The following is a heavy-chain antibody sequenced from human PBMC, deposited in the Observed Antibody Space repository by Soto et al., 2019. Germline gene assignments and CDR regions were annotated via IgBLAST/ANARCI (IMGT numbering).Heavy chain of an antibody. CDR3: ARSSCSGGSCYDRNYYCSGMDV. J-gene: IGHJ6*02. D-gene: IGHD2-15*01. Sequence: ESLKISCKGSGYSFTSYWIGWVRQMPGKGLEWMGIIYPGDSDTRYSPSFQGQVTISADKSISTAYLQWRSLTASDTAMYYCARSSCSGGSCYDRNYYCSGMDVCGPGRTVTVAS. V-gene: IGHV5-51*01. CDR2: IYPGDSDT. CDR1: GYSFTSYW.